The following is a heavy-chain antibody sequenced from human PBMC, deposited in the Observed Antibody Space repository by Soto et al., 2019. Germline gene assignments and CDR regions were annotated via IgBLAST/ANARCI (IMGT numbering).Heavy chain of an antibody. V-gene: IGHV3-23*01. D-gene: IGHD5-12*01. J-gene: IGHJ4*02. Sequence: GGSLRLSCAASGFIFSSYAISWVRQAPGKGLDWVSSISGSGENTYYADSVKGRFTISRDNSKNTLSLQMNSLRAEDTAVYYCAKGIGARDGYKWVPDSWGQGTQVTVSS. CDR3: AKGIGARDGYKWVPDS. CDR2: ISGSGENT. CDR1: GFIFSSYA.